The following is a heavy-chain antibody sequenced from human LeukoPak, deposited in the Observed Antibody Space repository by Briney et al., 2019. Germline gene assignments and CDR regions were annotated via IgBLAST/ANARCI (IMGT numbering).Heavy chain of an antibody. J-gene: IGHJ3*02. V-gene: IGHV4-34*01. CDR3: ARGRGAFDI. CDR2: IKHSGST. CDR1: AGSLSGYY. Sequence: SETLSLTCAVYAGSLSGYYWSWIRHPPGNGLEWIGEIKHSGSTNYNPSLKSRVTISVDTSKNQFSLRLSSVTAGDTAVYYCARGRGAFDIGGQGTMVTVSP.